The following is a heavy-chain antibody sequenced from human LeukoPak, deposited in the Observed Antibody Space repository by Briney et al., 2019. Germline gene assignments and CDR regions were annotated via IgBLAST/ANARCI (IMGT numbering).Heavy chain of an antibody. V-gene: IGHV4-4*02. J-gene: IGHJ4*02. CDR3: AREGGPYRPLDY. CDR1: GGSITSTNY. CDR2: VNLQGST. Sequence: SGTLSLTCGVSGGSITSTNYWTWVRQPPGKGLEWIGEVNLQGSTNYNPSLMGRVAISVDISENHISLQLTSVTAADTAVYYCAREGGPYRPLDYSGQGTLVTVSS.